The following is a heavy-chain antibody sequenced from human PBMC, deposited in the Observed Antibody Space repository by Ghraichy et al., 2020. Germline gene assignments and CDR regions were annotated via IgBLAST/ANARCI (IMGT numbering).Heavy chain of an antibody. CDR2: IYYSGST. CDR1: GGSISSYY. V-gene: IGHV4-59*08. Sequence: SETLSLTCTVSGGSISSYYWSWIRQPPGKGLEWIGYIYYSGSTNYNPSLKSRVTISVDTSKNHFSLRLTSVTAADTAVYYCARLSASDYDILTGYLHGMDVWGQGTTVTVSS. J-gene: IGHJ6*02. D-gene: IGHD3-9*01. CDR3: ARLSASDYDILTGYLHGMDV.